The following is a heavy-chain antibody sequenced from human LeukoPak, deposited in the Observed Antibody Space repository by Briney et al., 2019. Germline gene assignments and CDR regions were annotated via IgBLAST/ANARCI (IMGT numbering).Heavy chain of an antibody. Sequence: SEALPLTCSVSGGSISRSSYFWGWIRQSPGKGLEWIGSIFYTGSTYYNPSLTSRVSISVDTSKNQFSLKLSSVTAADTAVYYCAVWGGNTWYFNYWGQGTLVTVSS. CDR3: AVWGGNTWYFNY. CDR1: GGSISRSSYF. J-gene: IGHJ4*02. CDR2: IFYTGST. D-gene: IGHD3-16*01. V-gene: IGHV4-39*01.